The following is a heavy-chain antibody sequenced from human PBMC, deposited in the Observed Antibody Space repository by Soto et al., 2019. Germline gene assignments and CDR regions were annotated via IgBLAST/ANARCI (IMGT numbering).Heavy chain of an antibody. CDR3: ARDLGYYDSSGYWTDNYFDY. J-gene: IGHJ4*02. Sequence: SETLSLTCTVSCGSISSGGYYWSWIRQHPGKGPERIGYIYYSGSTYYNPSLKSRVTISVDTSKNQFSLKLSSVTAADTAVYYCARDLGYYDSSGYWTDNYFDYWGQGTLVTVSS. V-gene: IGHV4-31*03. CDR1: CGSISSGGYY. CDR2: IYYSGST. D-gene: IGHD3-22*01.